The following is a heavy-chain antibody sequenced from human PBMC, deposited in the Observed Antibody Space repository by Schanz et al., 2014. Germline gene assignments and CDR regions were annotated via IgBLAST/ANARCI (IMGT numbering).Heavy chain of an antibody. D-gene: IGHD5-18*01. CDR1: GSSISSHY. V-gene: IGHV4-59*11. Sequence: QVQLQESGPGLVKPSETLSLTCTVSGSSISSHYWSWVRQAPGEGLEWIAYLLSSERAKYNPSLDSRSTLSLDTSKSQFSLHLRYVTAADTAVYYCATIPRGNIYGYFDYWGQGSLVTVSS. CDR2: LLSSERA. J-gene: IGHJ4*02. CDR3: ATIPRGNIYGYFDY.